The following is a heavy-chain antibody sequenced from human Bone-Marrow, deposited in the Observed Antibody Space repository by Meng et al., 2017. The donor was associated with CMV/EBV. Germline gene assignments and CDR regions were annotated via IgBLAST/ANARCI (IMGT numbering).Heavy chain of an antibody. CDR1: GYTFTGYN. D-gene: IGHD1-1*01. J-gene: IGHJ4*02. Sequence: YCKADGYTFTGYNVHGVRQAPGQGLEWMGWINTNSGGTNYAQKFKGRVTMTRDTSISTAYMELSRLRSDDTAVYYCARDQRRTPSDYWGQGTLVTVSS. CDR3: ARDQRRTPSDY. CDR2: INTNSGGT. V-gene: IGHV1-2*02.